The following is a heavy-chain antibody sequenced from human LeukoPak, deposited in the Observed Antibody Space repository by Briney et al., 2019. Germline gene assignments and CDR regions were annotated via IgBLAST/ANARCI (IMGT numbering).Heavy chain of an antibody. D-gene: IGHD6-19*01. J-gene: IGHJ4*02. CDR2: MNPNSGNT. V-gene: IGHV1-8*01. CDR1: GYTFTSYD. CDR3: ARARTIAVSAPPGY. Sequence: GASVKVSCKASGYTFTSYDINWVRQATGQGLEWMGWMNPNSGNTGYAQKFQSRVTMTRNTSISTAYMELSSLRSEDTAVYYCARARTIAVSAPPGYWGQGTLVTVSS.